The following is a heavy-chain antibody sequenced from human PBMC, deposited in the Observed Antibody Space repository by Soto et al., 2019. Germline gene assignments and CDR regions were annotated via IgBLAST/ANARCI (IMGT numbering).Heavy chain of an antibody. CDR3: ARGYCSGGSCYNYYYYMDV. D-gene: IGHD2-15*01. V-gene: IGHV3-33*01. J-gene: IGHJ6*03. CDR2: IWYDGSNK. Sequence: GGSLRLSCAASGFTFSSYGMHWVRQAPGKGLEWVAVIWYDGSNKYYADSVKGRFTISRDNSKNTLYLQMNSLRAEDTAVYYCARGYCSGGSCYNYYYYMDVWGKGTTVTVSS. CDR1: GFTFSSYG.